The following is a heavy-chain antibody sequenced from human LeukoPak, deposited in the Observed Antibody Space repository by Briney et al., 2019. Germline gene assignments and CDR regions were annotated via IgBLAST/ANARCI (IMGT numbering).Heavy chain of an antibody. D-gene: IGHD4-23*01. CDR2: IRYDGNNK. V-gene: IGHV3-30*02. CDR1: GFTFSSCA. Sequence: GGSLRLSCAASGFTFSSCAMHWVRQAPGKGLEWVAYIRYDGNNKIYADSAKGRFTISRDNSKDTLFLQMNSLRPEDTAVYYCTKGDDYGANTRLPKYNWFDPWGQGTLVTVSP. CDR3: TKGDDYGANTRLPKYNWFDP. J-gene: IGHJ5*02.